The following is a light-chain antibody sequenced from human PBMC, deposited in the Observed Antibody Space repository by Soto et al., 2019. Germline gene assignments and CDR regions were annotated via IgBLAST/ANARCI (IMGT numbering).Light chain of an antibody. J-gene: IGLJ1*01. Sequence: QSSLTEPASWSGSPGQSITIFCTGTNSDVGGYNYVSWYHQHPGKAPKLIIYGVTNRPSGVSDRFSGSKSGYTASLTISGLRAEDEADYYCSSYTNNGAPVYGNGTRSPS. CDR1: NSDVGGYNY. CDR2: GVT. CDR3: SSYTNNGAPV. V-gene: IGLV2-14*01.